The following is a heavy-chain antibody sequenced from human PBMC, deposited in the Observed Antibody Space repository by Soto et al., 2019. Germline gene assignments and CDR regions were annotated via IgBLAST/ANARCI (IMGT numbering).Heavy chain of an antibody. D-gene: IGHD2-2*01. CDR1: GFIFSNYW. J-gene: IGHJ3*02. Sequence: GSLRLSCAASGFIFSNYWMHWVRQAPGKGLVWVSRMNSDGSTTDYADSVKGRFTISRDNAKNALYVQMNSLRGEDTAVYYCARGPSSDCSSSSCYAFDIWGQGTMVTVSS. V-gene: IGHV3-74*01. CDR3: ARGPSSDCSSSSCYAFDI. CDR2: MNSDGSTT.